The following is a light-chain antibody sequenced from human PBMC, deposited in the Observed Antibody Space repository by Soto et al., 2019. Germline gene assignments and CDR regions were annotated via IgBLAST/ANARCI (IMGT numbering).Light chain of an antibody. CDR2: LGS. CDR1: QSLLHSSGYNY. V-gene: IGKV2-28*01. Sequence: DIVMTQSPLSLPVTPGEPASISCRSSQSLLHSSGYNYLDWYLQRPGQSPQLLICLGSDRASGVPDRFSGSESGTDFTLKISRVEADDVGVYYYMQRLQTPWTFGQGTKMEI. CDR3: MQRLQTPWT. J-gene: IGKJ1*01.